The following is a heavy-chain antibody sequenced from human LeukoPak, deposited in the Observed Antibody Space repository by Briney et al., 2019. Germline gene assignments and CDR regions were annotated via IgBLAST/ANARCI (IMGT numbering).Heavy chain of an antibody. CDR2: ISSSSSYI. Sequence: GGSLRLSCAASGFTFSTDNMNWVRQAPGKGLEWVSSISSSSSYIYYADSVKGRFTISRDNAKNSMYLQMNSLRAEDTAVYYCAKDAMITFGGVIVTGYCYYMDVWGKGTTVTVSS. CDR1: GFTFSTDN. J-gene: IGHJ6*03. D-gene: IGHD3-16*02. CDR3: AKDAMITFGGVIVTGYCYYMDV. V-gene: IGHV3-21*04.